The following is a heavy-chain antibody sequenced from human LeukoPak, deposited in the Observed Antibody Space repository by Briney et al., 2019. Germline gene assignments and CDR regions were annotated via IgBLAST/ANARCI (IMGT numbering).Heavy chain of an antibody. V-gene: IGHV2-5*02. D-gene: IGHD3-22*01. J-gene: IGHJ4*02. CDR3: ARTKATNYYDSSGYREY. CDR2: IYWDDDK. CDR1: GFSLSTSSVG. Sequence: SGPTLVKPTQTLTLTCTFSGFSLSTSSVGVGWVRHPPEKSLEWLALIYWDDDKRYSPSPKSRITTTEDTSKNQVVLTMTNMDPVDTATYYCARTKATNYYDSSGYREYWGQGTLGTVSS.